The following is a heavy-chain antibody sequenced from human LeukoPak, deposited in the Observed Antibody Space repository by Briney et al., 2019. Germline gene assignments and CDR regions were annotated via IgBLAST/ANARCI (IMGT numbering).Heavy chain of an antibody. CDR2: IYPGDSDT. CDR1: GYSFTSYW. V-gene: IGHV5-51*01. CDR3: ARSFSSQWLVNDYYYYYMDV. J-gene: IGHJ6*03. D-gene: IGHD6-19*01. Sequence: GESLKISCKGSGYSFTSYWIGWVRQMPGKGLQWMGIIYPGDSDTRYSPSFQGQVTISADKSISTAYLQWSSLKAEDTAVYYCARSFSSQWLVNDYYYYYMDVWGKGTTVTVSS.